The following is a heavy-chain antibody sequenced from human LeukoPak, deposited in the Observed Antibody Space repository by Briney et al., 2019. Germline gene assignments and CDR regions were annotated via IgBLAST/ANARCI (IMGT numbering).Heavy chain of an antibody. CDR2: ISGSSGST. V-gene: IGHV3-23*01. CDR1: GFTFSSYA. J-gene: IGHJ5*02. D-gene: IGHD3-10*01. Sequence: PGGSLRLSCAASGFTFSSYAMIWVRQAPGKGLDWVSAISGSSGSTYYADSVEGRFTISRDNSKNTLYLRMNSLRAEDTAVYYCAKDHSGKVRGVIPWFDPWGQGTLVTVSS. CDR3: AKDHSGKVRGVIPWFDP.